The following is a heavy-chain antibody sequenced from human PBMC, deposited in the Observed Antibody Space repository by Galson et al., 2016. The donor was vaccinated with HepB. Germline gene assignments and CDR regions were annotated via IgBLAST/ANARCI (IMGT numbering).Heavy chain of an antibody. J-gene: IGHJ4*02. V-gene: IGHV5-51*01. CDR1: GYDFTSYW. D-gene: IGHD2-21*01. CDR2: IYPGDSDA. Sequence: QSGAEVKKSGESLKISCKGSGYDFTSYWIGWVRQMPGKGLEWMGIIYPGDSDARYSPSFQGQVTFSADKSISTAYLQWSSLKASDTAMYFCARHLGLWQEGPDYWGQGTLVTVSS. CDR3: ARHLGLWQEGPDY.